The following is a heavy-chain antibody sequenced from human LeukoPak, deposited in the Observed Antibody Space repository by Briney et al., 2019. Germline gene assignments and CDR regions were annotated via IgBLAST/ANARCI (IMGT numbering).Heavy chain of an antibody. CDR2: IRGGGSYG. CDR3: GRDPNGDYVGAFEF. J-gene: IGHJ6*02. Sequence: GRSLRISCVGSGFTFASYAMTWVRLAPGKGLEWVASIRGGGSYGNYADSVTDRFTISTDNSRNTLYLKMYSLRADDTAVYYCGRDPNGDYVGAFEFWGQGTTVTVSS. V-gene: IGHV3-23*01. D-gene: IGHD4-17*01. CDR1: GFTFASYA.